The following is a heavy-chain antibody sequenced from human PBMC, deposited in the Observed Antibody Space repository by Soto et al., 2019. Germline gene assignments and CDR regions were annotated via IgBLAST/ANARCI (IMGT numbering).Heavy chain of an antibody. CDR1: GFTFSGNA. Sequence: EVQLLESGGGLVQPGGSLRLSCEAPGFTFSGNAMSWVRQAPGRGLEWVSAISGSGGSTYYADSVKGRFTISRDNSKNTLYLQMNSLRAEDTAVYYCAKETTIFGVVIGNRFDPWGQGTLVTVSS. V-gene: IGHV3-23*01. J-gene: IGHJ5*02. CDR2: ISGSGGST. D-gene: IGHD3-3*01. CDR3: AKETTIFGVVIGNRFDP.